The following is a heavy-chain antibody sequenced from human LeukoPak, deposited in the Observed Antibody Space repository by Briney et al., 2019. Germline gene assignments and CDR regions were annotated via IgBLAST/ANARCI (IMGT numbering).Heavy chain of an antibody. CDR1: GFTFSSYA. V-gene: IGHV3-23*01. CDR3: AKDTSSSWFFDY. D-gene: IGHD6-13*01. Sequence: GGSLRLSCAASGFTFSSYAMSWVRQAPGKGLERVSAISGSGGSTYYADSVKGRFTISRDNSKNTLYLQMNSLRAEDTAVYYCAKDTSSSWFFDYWGQGTLVTVSS. CDR2: ISGSGGST. J-gene: IGHJ4*02.